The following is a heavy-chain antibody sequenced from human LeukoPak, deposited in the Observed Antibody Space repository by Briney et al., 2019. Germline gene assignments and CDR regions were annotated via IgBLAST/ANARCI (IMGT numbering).Heavy chain of an antibody. V-gene: IGHV1-18*01. CDR2: ISAYNGNT. Sequence: ASVKVSRKASGYTFTSYGISWVRQAPGQGLEWMGWISAYNGNTNYAQKLQGRVTMTTDTSTSTAYMELRSLRSDDTAVYYCARVPNGGYDFWSGYWADIWGQGTMVTVSS. CDR1: GYTFTSYG. CDR3: ARVPNGGYDFWSGYWADI. D-gene: IGHD3-3*01. J-gene: IGHJ3*02.